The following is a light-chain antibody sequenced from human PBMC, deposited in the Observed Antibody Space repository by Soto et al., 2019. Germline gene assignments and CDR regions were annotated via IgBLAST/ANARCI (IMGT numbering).Light chain of an antibody. Sequence: QSALTQPPSASGSPGQSVTISCTGTSSDVGSYKYVSWYQQHPGKAPKLMIYEVTKRPSGVPDRFSGSKSGNTASLTVSGLQAEDGADYYCSSYAGSNEYVFGTGTKVTFL. J-gene: IGLJ1*01. V-gene: IGLV2-8*01. CDR3: SSYAGSNEYV. CDR2: EVT. CDR1: SSDVGSYKY.